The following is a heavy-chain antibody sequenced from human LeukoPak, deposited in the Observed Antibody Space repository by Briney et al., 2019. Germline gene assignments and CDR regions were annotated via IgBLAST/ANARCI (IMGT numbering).Heavy chain of an antibody. CDR2: IKQDGSEK. D-gene: IGHD3-10*01. CDR3: ARDYGSGSYSDYYFYYYMDV. V-gene: IGHV3-7*01. CDR1: GFTFSSYG. J-gene: IGHJ6*03. Sequence: TGGSLRLSCAASGFTFSSYGMHWVRQAPGKGLEWVANIKQDGSEKYYVDSVKGRFTISRDNAKNSLYLQMNSLRAEDTAVYYCARDYGSGSYSDYYFYYYMDVWGKGTTVTISS.